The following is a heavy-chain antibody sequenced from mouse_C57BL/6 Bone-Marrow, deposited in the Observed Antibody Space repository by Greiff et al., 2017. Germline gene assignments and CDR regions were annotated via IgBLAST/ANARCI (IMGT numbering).Heavy chain of an antibody. D-gene: IGHD2-2*01. CDR1: GFTFSDYG. J-gene: IGHJ3*01. CDR2: ISSGGSTI. V-gene: IGHV5-17*01. CDR3: AREGGNDVGGFAY. Sequence: EVKLMESGGGLVKPGGSLKLSCAASGFTFSDYGMHWVRQAPEKGLEWVAYISSGGSTIYYADTVKGRFTISRDNAKNTLFLQMSRRRSEDTARYYCAREGGNDVGGFAYWGEGTRVTVAA.